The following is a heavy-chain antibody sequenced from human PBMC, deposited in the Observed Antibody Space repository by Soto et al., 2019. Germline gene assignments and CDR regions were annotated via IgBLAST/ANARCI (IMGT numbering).Heavy chain of an antibody. J-gene: IGHJ4*02. Sequence: GGSLRFSCAASGFTFSSYAMHWVRQAPGNGLEWVAVISYDGSNKYYADSVKGRFTISRDNSKNTLYLQMNSLRAEDTAVYYCSTGSRPSSGAVGGTPPNLKFWGQGTQVTVSS. CDR1: GFTFSSYA. CDR3: STGSRPSSGAVGGTPPNLKF. CDR2: ISYDGSNK. V-gene: IGHV3-30-3*01. D-gene: IGHD6-19*01.